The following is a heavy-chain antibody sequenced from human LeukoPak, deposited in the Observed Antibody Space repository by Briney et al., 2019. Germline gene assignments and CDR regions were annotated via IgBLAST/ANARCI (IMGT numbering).Heavy chain of an antibody. V-gene: IGHV4-59*01. CDR2: IYYSGST. Sequence: SETLSLTCTVSGGSSSSYYWSWIRQRPGKGLEWIGYIYYSGSTNYNPSLKSRVTISVDTSKNQFSLKLSSVTAADTAVYYCARDRGYCSGGSCYPFDYWGQGTLVTVSS. D-gene: IGHD2-15*01. J-gene: IGHJ4*02. CDR1: GGSSSSYY. CDR3: ARDRGYCSGGSCYPFDY.